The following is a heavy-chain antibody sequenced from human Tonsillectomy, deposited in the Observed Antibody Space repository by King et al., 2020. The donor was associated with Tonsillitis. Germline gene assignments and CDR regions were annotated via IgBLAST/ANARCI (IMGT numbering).Heavy chain of an antibody. V-gene: IGHV4-39*01. CDR2: IYYSGST. J-gene: IGHJ5*02. CDR1: GGSISSSSYY. D-gene: IGHD6-6*01. Sequence: LQLQESGPGLVKPSETLSLTCTVSGGSISSSSYYWGWIRQPPGKGLEWIGSIYYSGSTYYNPSLKSRVTISVDTSKNQFSLKRSSVTAADTAVYYCARGGIAARWYNWFDPWGQGTLVTVSS. CDR3: ARGGIAARWYNWFDP.